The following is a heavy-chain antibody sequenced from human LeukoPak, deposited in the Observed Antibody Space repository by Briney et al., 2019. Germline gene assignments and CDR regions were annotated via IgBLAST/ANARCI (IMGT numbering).Heavy chain of an antibody. CDR2: INHSGST. CDR3: ARARASAAPMTFDY. J-gene: IGHJ4*02. V-gene: IGHV4-34*01. D-gene: IGHD2-2*01. Sequence: PSETLSLTCAVYGGSFSGYYWCWIRQPPGKGLEWIGEINHSGSTNYNPSLKSRVTISVDTSKNQFSLKLSSVTAADTAVYYCARARASAAPMTFDYWGQGTLVTVSS. CDR1: GGSFSGYY.